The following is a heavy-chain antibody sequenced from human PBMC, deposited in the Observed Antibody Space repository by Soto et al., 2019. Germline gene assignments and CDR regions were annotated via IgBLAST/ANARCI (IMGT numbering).Heavy chain of an antibody. V-gene: IGHV4-39*01. CDR1: GGSIISSSSH. CDR3: ATHPPYGPLDH. CDR2: IYYSENT. Sequence: SETLSVTCTVSGGSIISSSSHWGWNRQPPGKGLEWIGNIYYSENTYYNPSLKSRVTISVDTSKNQFSLRLTSVTAADTAVYYCATHPPYGPLDHWGQGTLVTVSS. D-gene: IGHD4-17*01. J-gene: IGHJ4*02.